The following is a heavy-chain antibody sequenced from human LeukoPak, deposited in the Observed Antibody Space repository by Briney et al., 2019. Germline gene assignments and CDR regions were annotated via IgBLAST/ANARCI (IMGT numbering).Heavy chain of an antibody. CDR3: AKDIVVVPAAMKSYYYYGMDV. CDR1: GFTFSSYG. J-gene: IGHJ6*04. Sequence: GRSLRLSCAASGFTFSSYGMHWVRQAPGKGLEWVAVISYDGSNKYYADSVKGRFTISRDNSKNTLYLQMSSLRAEDTAVYYCAKDIVVVPAAMKSYYYYGMDVWGKGTTVTVSS. V-gene: IGHV3-30*18. CDR2: ISYDGSNK. D-gene: IGHD2-2*01.